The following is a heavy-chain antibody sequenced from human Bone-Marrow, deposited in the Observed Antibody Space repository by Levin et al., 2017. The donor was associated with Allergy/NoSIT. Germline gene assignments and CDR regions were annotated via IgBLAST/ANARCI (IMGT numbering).Heavy chain of an antibody. D-gene: IGHD2-15*01. CDR1: GFTFSSYA. V-gene: IGHV3-30*04. Sequence: GGSLRLSCAASGFTFSSYAMHWVRQAPGKGLEWVADISYDGSNKYYADSVKGRFTISRDNSKNTLYLQMNSLRAEDTAVYYCASGRFVVVIDDWFDPWGQGTLVTVSS. J-gene: IGHJ5*02. CDR3: ASGRFVVVIDDWFDP. CDR2: ISYDGSNK.